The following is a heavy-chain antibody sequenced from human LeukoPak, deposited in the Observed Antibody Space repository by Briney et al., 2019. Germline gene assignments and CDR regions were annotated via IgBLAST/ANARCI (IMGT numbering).Heavy chain of an antibody. CDR1: GESISGFY. J-gene: IGHJ4*02. Sequence: SETLSLTCTVSGESISGFYWTRIRQPPGKGLEWIGYIYYSGSTNYNPSLKSRVTISVDTSKNQFSLKLSSVTAADTAVYYCARGVVIAPQTFDYWGQGTLVTVSS. CDR2: IYYSGST. V-gene: IGHV4-59*01. D-gene: IGHD2-21*01. CDR3: ARGVVIAPQTFDY.